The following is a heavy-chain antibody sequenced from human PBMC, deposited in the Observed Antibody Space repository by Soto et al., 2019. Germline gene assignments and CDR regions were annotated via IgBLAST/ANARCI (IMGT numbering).Heavy chain of an antibody. CDR2: IISSGSTL. J-gene: IGHJ4*02. V-gene: IGHV3-11*01. CDR3: ARVRRNIFGVATASGNYFDY. Sequence: GGSLRLSCAASGFTFSDYYMSWIRQAPGKGLEWFSYIISSGSTLYYADSVKVRFTISRDNAKNSLYLQMNSLRAEDTAVYYCARVRRNIFGVATASGNYFDYWGQGTLVTVSS. CDR1: GFTFSDYY. D-gene: IGHD3-3*01.